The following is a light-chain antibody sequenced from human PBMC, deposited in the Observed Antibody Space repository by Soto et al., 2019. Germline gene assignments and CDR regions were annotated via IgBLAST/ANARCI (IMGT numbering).Light chain of an antibody. CDR1: SSDVGGYKY. CDR3: CSYTSSSRYV. CDR2: DVS. J-gene: IGLJ1*01. V-gene: IGLV2-14*01. Sequence: SALPQPASVSGSPGQSITISCTGTSSDVGGYKYVSWYQQHPGKAPKFMIYDVSIRPSGVSNRFSGSKSGNTASLTISGLQAEDEADYYCCSYTSSSRYVFGTGTKVTVL.